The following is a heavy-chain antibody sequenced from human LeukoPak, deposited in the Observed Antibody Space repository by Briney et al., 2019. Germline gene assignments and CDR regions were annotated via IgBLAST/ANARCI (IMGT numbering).Heavy chain of an antibody. CDR3: ARTRRDGYNPVDY. Sequence: SETLSLTCAVSGYSISSDYYWGWIRQPPGKGLKWIGNIYHNGSTYYNPSLKSRVTISVDTSKNQFSLKLSSVTAADTAVYYCARTRRDGYNPVDYWGQGTLVTVSS. D-gene: IGHD5-24*01. J-gene: IGHJ4*02. CDR2: IYHNGST. CDR1: GYSISSDYY. V-gene: IGHV4-38-2*01.